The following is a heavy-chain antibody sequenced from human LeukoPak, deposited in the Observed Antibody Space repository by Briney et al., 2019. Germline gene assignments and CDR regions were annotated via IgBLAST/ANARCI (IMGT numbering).Heavy chain of an antibody. CDR3: ASTLGNTIFGVETTPFDY. CDR1: GYTFTGYY. D-gene: IGHD3-3*01. CDR2: INPNSGGT. V-gene: IGHV1-2*02. J-gene: IGHJ4*02. Sequence: GASVKVSCKASGYTFTGYYMHWVRQAPGQGLEWMGWINPNSGGTNYAQKFQGRVTMTRDTSISTAYMELSRLRSDDTAVHYCASTLGNTIFGVETTPFDYWGQGTLVTVSS.